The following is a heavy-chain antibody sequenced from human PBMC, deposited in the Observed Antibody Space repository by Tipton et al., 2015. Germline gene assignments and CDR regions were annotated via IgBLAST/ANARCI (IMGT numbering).Heavy chain of an antibody. D-gene: IGHD3-9*01. CDR2: VFPLFGAT. Sequence: QSGAEVKEPGSSVQISCKTSGDIFTNFGFAWMRQSPGQGPEWVGGVFPLFGATASAPRLRGRLTVTADRYTSTVYMTLSRLMPNDTARYFCASTDDLSDGFYSYFENWGQGTQVTVSS. V-gene: IGHV1-69*01. CDR1: GDIFTNFG. J-gene: IGHJ4*02. CDR3: ASTDDLSDGFYSYFEN.